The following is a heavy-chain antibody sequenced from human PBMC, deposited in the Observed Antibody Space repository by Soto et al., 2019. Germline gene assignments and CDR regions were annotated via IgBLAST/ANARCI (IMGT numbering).Heavy chain of an antibody. CDR3: ARVTPGNNLYYFSGMDV. CDR1: GFTFGTYA. CDR2: ISYEGSNT. V-gene: IGHV3-30-3*01. Sequence: PGGSLRLSCVASGFTFGTYAIHWVRQAPGKGLQWVALISYEGSNTYYADSVKGRFTVSRDNSKSTLYLQMNSLRPEDTGVCYCARVTPGNNLYYFSGMDVWGQGTSVTVSS. D-gene: IGHD1-1*01. J-gene: IGHJ6*02.